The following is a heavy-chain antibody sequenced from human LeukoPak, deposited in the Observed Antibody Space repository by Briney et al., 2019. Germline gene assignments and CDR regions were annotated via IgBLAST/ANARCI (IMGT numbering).Heavy chain of an antibody. CDR2: INHSGST. D-gene: IGHD2-21*01. CDR1: GGSFSGYY. V-gene: IGHV4-34*01. J-gene: IGHJ4*02. CDR3: ARQGSISAFDF. Sequence: TSETLSLTCAVYGGSFSGYYWSWIRQPPGKGLEWIGEINHSGSTNYNPSLKSRVTISVDTSKDQFSLKLRALSAADTAVYFCARQGSISAFDFWGRGTLVTVSS.